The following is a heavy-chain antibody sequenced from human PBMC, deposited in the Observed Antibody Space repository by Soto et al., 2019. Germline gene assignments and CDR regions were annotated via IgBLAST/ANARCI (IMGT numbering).Heavy chain of an antibody. CDR1: GFTFSSYW. Sequence: GGSLRLSCAASGFTFSSYWMHWVRQAPGKGLVWVSRINSDGSSTSYADSVKGRFTISRDNAKNTLYLQMNSLRAEDTALYYCAGDPDRDDAFDIWGQGTMVTVSS. CDR3: AGDPDRDDAFDI. CDR2: INSDGSST. V-gene: IGHV3-74*01. J-gene: IGHJ3*02. D-gene: IGHD7-27*01.